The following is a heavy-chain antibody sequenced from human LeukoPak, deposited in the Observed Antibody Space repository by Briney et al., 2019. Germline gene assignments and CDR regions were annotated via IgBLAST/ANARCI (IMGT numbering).Heavy chain of an antibody. CDR1: GGSISSGGYY. V-gene: IGHV4-30-2*01. CDR2: IYHSGST. J-gene: IGHJ4*02. CDR3: ARATYYDFWSGSTFDY. Sequence: PSETLSLTCTVSGGSISSGGYYWSWIRQPPGKGLEWIGYIYHSGSTYYNPSLKSRVTISVDRSKNQFSLKLSSVTAADTAVYYCARATYYDFWSGSTFDYWGQGTLVTVSS. D-gene: IGHD3-3*01.